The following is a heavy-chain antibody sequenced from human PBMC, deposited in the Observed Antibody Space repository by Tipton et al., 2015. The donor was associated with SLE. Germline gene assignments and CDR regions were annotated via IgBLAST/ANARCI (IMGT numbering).Heavy chain of an antibody. CDR3: ARVAPDEVFDY. CDR2: INHSGST. V-gene: IGHV4-34*01. D-gene: IGHD2-2*01. J-gene: IGHJ4*02. CDR1: GGSFSGYY. Sequence: TLSLTCAVYGGSFSGYYWTWIRQPPGKGLEWIGEINHSGSTNYNPSLKSRVTISVDMSKNQVSLKLSSVTAADTAVYYRARVAPDEVFDYWGQGTLVTVSS.